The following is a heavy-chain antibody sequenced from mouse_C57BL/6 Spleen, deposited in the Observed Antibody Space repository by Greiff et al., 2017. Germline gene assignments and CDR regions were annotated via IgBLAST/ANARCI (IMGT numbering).Heavy chain of an antibody. D-gene: IGHD2-4*01. V-gene: IGHV2-2*01. J-gene: IGHJ4*01. CDR3: ARNGRYYDYDDYAMDY. CDR2: IWSGGST. Sequence: QVQLKESGPGLVQPSQSLSITCTVSGFSLTSYGVHWVRQSPGKGLEWLGVIWSGGSTDYNAAFISRLSISKDNSKSQVFFKMNSLQADDTAIYYCARNGRYYDYDDYAMDYWGQGTSVTVSS. CDR1: GFSLTSYG.